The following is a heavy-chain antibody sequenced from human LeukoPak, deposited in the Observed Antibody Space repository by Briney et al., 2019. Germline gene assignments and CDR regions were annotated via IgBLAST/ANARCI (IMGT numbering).Heavy chain of an antibody. CDR3: AKDEYSSCRYGPDY. Sequence: GGSLRLSCAASGFTFSSYGMHWVRQAPGKGLEWVALISYDGGYKYYADSVKCRLPISRDNSKITLYLQMSSLRAEDTAVYYCAKDEYSSCRYGPDYWGQGTLVTVSS. D-gene: IGHD6-19*01. J-gene: IGHJ4*02. CDR2: ISYDGGYK. CDR1: GFTFSSYG. V-gene: IGHV3-30*18.